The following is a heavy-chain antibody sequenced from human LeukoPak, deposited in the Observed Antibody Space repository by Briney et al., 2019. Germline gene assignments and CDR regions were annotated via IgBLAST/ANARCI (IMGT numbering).Heavy chain of an antibody. Sequence: GSLRLSCAASGFTFSSYSMNWVRQAPGKGPEWVSYISSSSSTIYYADSVKGRFTISRDNAKNSLYLQMNSLRDEDTAVYYCARDLMGSFSDLLFDYWGQGTLVTVSS. CDR3: ARDLMGSFSDLLFDY. V-gene: IGHV3-48*02. D-gene: IGHD2-8*01. J-gene: IGHJ4*02. CDR1: GFTFSSYS. CDR2: ISSSSSTI.